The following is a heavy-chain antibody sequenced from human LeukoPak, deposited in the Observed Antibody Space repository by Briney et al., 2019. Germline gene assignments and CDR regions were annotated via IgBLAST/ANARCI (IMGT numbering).Heavy chain of an antibody. Sequence: SETLSLICTFSSRSLSIYYWSWVRQPPGKGREWIGYIYYSGSTNHNPSLTGRVPISVDTSKNQFSLKLSSVTAADTAVYYCVSSSGWYLTFDYWGQGTLVTVSS. D-gene: IGHD6-19*01. CDR2: IYYSGST. J-gene: IGHJ4*02. CDR1: SRSLSIYY. CDR3: VSSSGWYLTFDY. V-gene: IGHV4-59*01.